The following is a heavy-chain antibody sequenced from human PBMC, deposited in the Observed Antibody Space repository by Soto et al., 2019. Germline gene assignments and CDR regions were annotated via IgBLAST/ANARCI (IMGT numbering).Heavy chain of an antibody. CDR3: AHSPPATVTAGWFAY. J-gene: IGHJ4*02. CDR2: LYWDDDK. Sequence: SGPTLVNPTQPLTLTCSFSGFSLSSHGVSVGWFRQPPGRALEWLVLLYWDDDKSYSPSLKRRITVTKDTSKKEVVLTMTNMDPVDTAKYYCAHSPPATVTAGWFAYWGQGALVTV. D-gene: IGHD4-17*01. V-gene: IGHV2-5*02. CDR1: GFSLSSHGVS.